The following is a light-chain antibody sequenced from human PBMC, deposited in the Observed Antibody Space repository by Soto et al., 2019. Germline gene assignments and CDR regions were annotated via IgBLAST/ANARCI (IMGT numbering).Light chain of an antibody. V-gene: IGLV2-18*01. J-gene: IGLJ2*01. CDR2: EVN. Sequence: QSALTQPPSVSGSPGQSVTISCTGTSSDVGNYNRVSWYQQPPGTAPKLIFYEVNNRPSGVPDRFSGSKSGNTASLTISGLQAEDEANYFCSLYTTSSTRVVFGGGTQLTVL. CDR3: SLYTTSSTRVV. CDR1: SSDVGNYNR.